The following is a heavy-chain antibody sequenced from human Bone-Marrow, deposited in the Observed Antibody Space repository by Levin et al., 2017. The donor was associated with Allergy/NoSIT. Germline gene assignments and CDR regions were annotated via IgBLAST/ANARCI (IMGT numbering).Heavy chain of an antibody. V-gene: IGHV3-30*18. J-gene: IGHJ4*02. CDR3: AKDTYTCSGGSCYFFDY. Sequence: GESLKISCAVSGFTFSNYAMHWVRQAPGGGLEWVAFISLDGNTQYYADSVKGRFTFSRDNSNNTLHLQMNSLRVEDTAIYYCAKDTYTCSGGSCYFFDYWGQGALVTVSS. D-gene: IGHD2-15*01. CDR2: ISLDGNTQ. CDR1: GFTFSNYA.